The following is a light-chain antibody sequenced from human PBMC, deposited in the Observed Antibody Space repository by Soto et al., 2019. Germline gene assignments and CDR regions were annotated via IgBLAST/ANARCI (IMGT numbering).Light chain of an antibody. J-gene: IGKJ4*01. CDR1: QDISNY. Sequence: DIQLTQSPSFLSASVGDRVTITCRASQDISNYLAWYQQKPGKAPKFLIYATSTFQSGVPSRFSGSGSGTEFTLTISSRQPQDFATYYCQQVNSYPLTFGGGTKVEIK. CDR3: QQVNSYPLT. V-gene: IGKV1-9*01. CDR2: ATS.